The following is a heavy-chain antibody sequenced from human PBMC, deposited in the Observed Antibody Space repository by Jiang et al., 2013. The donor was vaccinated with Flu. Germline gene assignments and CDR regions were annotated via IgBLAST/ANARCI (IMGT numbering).Heavy chain of an antibody. CDR3: AKDRSIVGATNLDDPGDFDY. D-gene: IGHD1-26*01. J-gene: IGHJ4*02. Sequence: WVSAISGSGGSTYYADSVKGRFTISRDNSKNTLYLQMNSLRAEDTAVYYCAKDRSIVGATNLDDPGDFDYWGQGTLVTVSS. V-gene: IGHV3-23*01. CDR2: ISGSGGST.